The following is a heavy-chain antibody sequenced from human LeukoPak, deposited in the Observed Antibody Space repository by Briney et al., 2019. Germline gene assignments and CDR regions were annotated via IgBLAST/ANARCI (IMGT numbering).Heavy chain of an antibody. J-gene: IGHJ6*02. V-gene: IGHV3-30*04. Sequence: GGSLRLSCAASGFTFSSYAMHWVRQAPGKGLEWVAVISYDGSNKYYADSVKGRFTISRDNSKNTLYLQMNSLRAEDTAVYYCAKDLLVLLGRSSLGMDVWGQGTTVTVSS. CDR2: ISYDGSNK. CDR1: GFTFSSYA. D-gene: IGHD2-2*01. CDR3: AKDLLVLLGRSSLGMDV.